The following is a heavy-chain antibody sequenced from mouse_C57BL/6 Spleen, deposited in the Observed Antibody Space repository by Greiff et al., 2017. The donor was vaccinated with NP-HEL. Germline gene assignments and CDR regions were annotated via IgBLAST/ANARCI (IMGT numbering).Heavy chain of an antibody. D-gene: IGHD4-1*01. J-gene: IGHJ3*01. Sequence: DVQLQESGPGLVKPSQSLSLTCSVTGYSITSGYYWNWIRQFPGNKLEWMGYISYDGSNNYNPSLKNRISITRDTSKNQFFLKLNSVTTEDTATYYCARGGWDEEDFAYWGQGTLVTVSA. CDR2: ISYDGSN. CDR1: GYSITSGYY. V-gene: IGHV3-6*01. CDR3: ARGGWDEEDFAY.